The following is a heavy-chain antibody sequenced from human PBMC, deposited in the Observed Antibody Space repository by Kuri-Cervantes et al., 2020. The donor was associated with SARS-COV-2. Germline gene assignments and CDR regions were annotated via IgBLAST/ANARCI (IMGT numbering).Heavy chain of an antibody. D-gene: IGHD6-19*01. J-gene: IGHJ6*03. CDR1: RGSISSSSYY. CDR3: ARNSGYSSGWFYYYHYMDV. Sequence: ESLKISCTVSRGSISSSSYYWGWIRQPPGKGLEWIGSIYHSGSTYYNPSLKSRVTISVDTSKNQFSLKLSSVTAADTAVYYCARNSGYSSGWFYYYHYMDVWGKGTTVTVSS. CDR2: IYHSGST. V-gene: IGHV4-39*07.